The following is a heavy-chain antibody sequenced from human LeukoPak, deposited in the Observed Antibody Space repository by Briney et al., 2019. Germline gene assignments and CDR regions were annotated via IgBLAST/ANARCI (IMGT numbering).Heavy chain of an antibody. Sequence: GGSLRLSCAASGFTFSSYAMHWVRQAPGKGLEWVAVISYDGSNKYYADSVKGRFTISRDNSKNTLYLQMNSLRAEDTAVYYCARLVGATDYWGQGTLVTVSS. D-gene: IGHD1-26*01. V-gene: IGHV3-30-3*01. J-gene: IGHJ4*02. CDR3: ARLVGATDY. CDR1: GFTFSSYA. CDR2: ISYDGSNK.